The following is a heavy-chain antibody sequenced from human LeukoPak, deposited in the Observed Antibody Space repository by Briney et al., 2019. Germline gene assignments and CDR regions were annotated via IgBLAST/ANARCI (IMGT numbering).Heavy chain of an antibody. CDR2: IYYSGST. J-gene: IGHJ4*02. Sequence: KSSETLSLTCTVSGGSISSSSYYWGWIRQPPGKGLEGIGSIYYSGSTYYNPSLKSRITISVDTSTFSLKVKSVTAADTAVYFCARGRRQGQLVVLYFDHWGQGILVAVSS. CDR3: ARGRRQGQLVVLYFDH. D-gene: IGHD3-16*01. CDR1: GGSISSSSYY. V-gene: IGHV4-39*07.